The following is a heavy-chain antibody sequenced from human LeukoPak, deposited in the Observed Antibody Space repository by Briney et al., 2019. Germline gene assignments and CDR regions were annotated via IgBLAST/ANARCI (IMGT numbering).Heavy chain of an antibody. CDR2: INHSGST. CDR3: ARGGASDCSSTSCLTEAYFDY. Sequence: SETLSHTCAVYGGSFSGYYWSWIRQPPGKGLEWIGEINHSGSTNYNPSLKSRVTISVDTSKNQFSLKLSSVTAADTAVYYCARGGASDCSSTSCLTEAYFDYWGQGALVTVSS. CDR1: GGSFSGYY. D-gene: IGHD2-2*01. V-gene: IGHV4-34*01. J-gene: IGHJ4*02.